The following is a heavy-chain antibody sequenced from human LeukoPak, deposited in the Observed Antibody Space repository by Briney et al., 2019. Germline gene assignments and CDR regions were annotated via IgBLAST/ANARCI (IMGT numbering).Heavy chain of an antibody. J-gene: IGHJ4*02. CDR2: ISGSGGST. Sequence: GGSLRLSCAASGFTFSSYAMSWVRQAPGKGLEWVSAISGSGGSTYYADSVKGRFTISRDNSKNTLYLQMNSLRAEDTAVYYCAKGRELRGVIAHLDYWGQGTLVTVSS. D-gene: IGHD3-10*01. CDR1: GFTFSSYA. V-gene: IGHV3-23*01. CDR3: AKGRELRGVIAHLDY.